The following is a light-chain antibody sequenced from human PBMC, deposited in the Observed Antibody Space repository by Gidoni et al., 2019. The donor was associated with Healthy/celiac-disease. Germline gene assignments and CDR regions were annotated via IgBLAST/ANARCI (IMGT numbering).Light chain of an antibody. CDR1: QSVSSIY. V-gene: IGKV3-20*01. J-gene: IGKJ3*01. CDR2: GAS. Sequence: EIVLTQSPGTLSLYPGERATLSYRASQSVSSIYLAWYQQKPGQAPRLLIYGASSGSGTDVTLTISRLEPEDFAVYYCQQYGISLFTFGPGTKVDIK. CDR3: QQYGISLFT.